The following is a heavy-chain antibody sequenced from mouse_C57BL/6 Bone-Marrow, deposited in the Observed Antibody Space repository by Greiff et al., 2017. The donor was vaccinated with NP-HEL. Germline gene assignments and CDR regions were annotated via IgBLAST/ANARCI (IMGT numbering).Heavy chain of an antibody. CDR1: GYTFTSYW. Sequence: QVQLQQPGAELVKPGASVKLSCKASGYTFTSYWMQWVKQRPGQGLEWIGEIDPSDSYTNYNQKFKGKATLTVDTSSSTAYMQLSSLTSEDSAVYYCARSGWLHLYYFDCWGQGTTLTVSS. D-gene: IGHD2-3*01. J-gene: IGHJ2*01. CDR2: IDPSDSYT. CDR3: ARSGWLHLYYFDC. V-gene: IGHV1-50*01.